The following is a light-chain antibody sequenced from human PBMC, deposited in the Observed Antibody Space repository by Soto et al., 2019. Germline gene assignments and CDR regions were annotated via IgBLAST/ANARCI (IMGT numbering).Light chain of an antibody. CDR1: QSISNW. Sequence: DIKMTQSPSTLSASIGDRVTITCRASQSISNWLAWYQQRPGKAPKVLIYDASSLESGVPSRFSGSGSGTEFTLTISCLQPDDFATYYCQQYNTYPFTFGPGTKVDFK. CDR2: DAS. V-gene: IGKV1-5*01. J-gene: IGKJ3*01. CDR3: QQYNTYPFT.